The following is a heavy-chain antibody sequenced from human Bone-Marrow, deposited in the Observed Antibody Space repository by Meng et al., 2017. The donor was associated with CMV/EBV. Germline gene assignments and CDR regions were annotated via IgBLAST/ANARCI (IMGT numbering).Heavy chain of an antibody. J-gene: IGHJ4*02. D-gene: IGHD3-10*01. CDR3: ARSTASGTDAGD. V-gene: IGHV3-74*01. CDR1: GFIFRDYW. Sequence: GESLKISCAASGFIFRDYWMHWVRQAPGEGLVWVARIIVAGADEPTTKYADFVRGRFTISRDNAASTLYLQMNSLRADDTAVYYCARSTASGTDAGDWGQGTLVTVSS. CDR2: IIVAGADEPTT.